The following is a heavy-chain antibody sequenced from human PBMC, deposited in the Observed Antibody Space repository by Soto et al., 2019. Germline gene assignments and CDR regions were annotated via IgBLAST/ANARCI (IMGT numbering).Heavy chain of an antibody. D-gene: IGHD3-10*01. CDR1: GDSVSSGSYY. CDR2: INYSGST. CDR3: ARGLSVGWFGELLDY. J-gene: IGHJ4*02. Sequence: SETLSLTCTVSGDSVSSGSYYWSWIRQPPGKGLEWIGYINYSGSTNYNPSLKSRVTISVDTSKNQFSLKLSSVTAADTAVYYCARGLSVGWFGELLDYWGQGTLVTVSS. V-gene: IGHV4-61*01.